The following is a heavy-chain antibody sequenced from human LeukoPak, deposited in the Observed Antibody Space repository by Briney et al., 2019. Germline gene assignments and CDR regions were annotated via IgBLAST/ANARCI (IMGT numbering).Heavy chain of an antibody. CDR1: GGSISSYY. V-gene: IGHV4-59*08. D-gene: IGHD2-15*01. CDR2: IYYSGST. J-gene: IGHJ6*02. CDR3: ARHYCSGGSCYYYYGMDV. Sequence: PSETLSLTCTVSGGSISSYYWSWIRQPPGKGLEWIGYIYYSGSTNYNPSLKSRVTISVDTSKNQFSLKLSSVTAADTAVYYCARHYCSGGSCYYYYGMDVWGQGTTVTVPS.